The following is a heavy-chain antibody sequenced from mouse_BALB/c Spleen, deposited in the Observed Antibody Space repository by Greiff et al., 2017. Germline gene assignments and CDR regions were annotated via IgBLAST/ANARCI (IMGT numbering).Heavy chain of an antibody. CDR1: GFTFTDYY. V-gene: IGHV7-3*02. CDR3: ARDTLYYDYDGAWFAY. Sequence: EVQRVESGGGLVQPGGSLRLSCATSGFTFTDYYMSWVRQPPGKALEWLGFIRNKANGYTTEYSASVKGRFTISRDNSQSILYLQMNTLRAEDSATYYCARDTLYYDYDGAWFAYWGQGTLVTVSA. J-gene: IGHJ3*01. D-gene: IGHD2-4*01. CDR2: IRNKANGYTT.